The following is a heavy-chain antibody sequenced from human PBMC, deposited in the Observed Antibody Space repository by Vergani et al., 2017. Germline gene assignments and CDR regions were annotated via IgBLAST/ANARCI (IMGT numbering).Heavy chain of an antibody. CDR2: INWNGGST. CDR3: ARGNGIEIMNWFDP. J-gene: IGHJ5*02. D-gene: IGHD1-26*01. Sequence: EMQLVESGGGVVRPGGSLRLSCVISGFSFEDYGMSWVRQVRGKGLEWVSGINWNGGSTGYADSVNGRFTISRDNAKNSLHLEMNNLGDEDTGVYYCARGNGIEIMNWFDPWGQGTLVTVSS. V-gene: IGHV3-20*04. CDR1: GFSFEDYG.